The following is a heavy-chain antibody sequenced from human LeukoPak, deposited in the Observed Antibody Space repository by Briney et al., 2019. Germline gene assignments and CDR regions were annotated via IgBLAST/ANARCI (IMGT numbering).Heavy chain of an antibody. J-gene: IGHJ4*02. CDR2: IYHSGST. Sequence: SETLSLTCAVSGYSISSGYYWGWIRQPPGKGLERIGSIYHSGSTYYNPSLKSRVTISVDTSKNQFSLKLSSVTAADTAVYYCARFQASGYALYGDYWGQGTLVTVSS. CDR1: GYSISSGYY. V-gene: IGHV4-38-2*01. CDR3: ARFQASGYALYGDY. D-gene: IGHD5-12*01.